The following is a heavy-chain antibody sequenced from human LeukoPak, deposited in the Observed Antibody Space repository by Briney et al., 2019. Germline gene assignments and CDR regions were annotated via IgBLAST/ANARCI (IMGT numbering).Heavy chain of an antibody. D-gene: IGHD6-19*01. J-gene: IGHJ4*02. CDR1: GFTFSSYW. V-gene: IGHV3-74*01. Sequence: GGSLRLSCAASGFTFSSYWMHWVRQAPGKGLVWVSRIKSDGSATSNADSVKGRFTISGDNAKNTLYLQMNSLRAEDTAVYYCARSNSSGWYYFDYWGQGTLVTVSS. CDR2: IKSDGSAT. CDR3: ARSNSSGWYYFDY.